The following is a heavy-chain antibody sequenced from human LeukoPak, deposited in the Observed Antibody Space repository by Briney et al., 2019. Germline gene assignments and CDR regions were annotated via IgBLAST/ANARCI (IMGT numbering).Heavy chain of an antibody. J-gene: IGHJ4*02. CDR3: ARDPYSSSSH. CDR1: GFTFSTHW. D-gene: IGHD6-13*01. V-gene: IGHV3-74*01. CDR2: INSGGSTT. Sequence: PGGSLRLSCAASGFTFSTHWMYWARQAPGKELVLVSHINSGGSTTRFADSVKGRFTISRDNAKNTLYLQMNSLRAEETAVYYCARDPYSSSSHWGQGTLVTVSS.